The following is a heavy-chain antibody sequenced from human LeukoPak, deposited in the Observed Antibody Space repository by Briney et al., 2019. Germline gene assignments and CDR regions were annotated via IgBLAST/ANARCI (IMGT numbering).Heavy chain of an antibody. CDR3: ARVRGEDYYMDV. D-gene: IGHD3-10*01. V-gene: IGHV4-4*07. Sequence: PSETLSLTCTVSGGSISSHYWSWIRQPAGKGLEWIGSIYHSGSTYYNPSLKSRVTISVDTSKNQFSLKLRSVTAADTAVYYCARVRGEDYYMDVWGKGTTVTVSS. CDR2: IYHSGST. CDR1: GGSISSHY. J-gene: IGHJ6*03.